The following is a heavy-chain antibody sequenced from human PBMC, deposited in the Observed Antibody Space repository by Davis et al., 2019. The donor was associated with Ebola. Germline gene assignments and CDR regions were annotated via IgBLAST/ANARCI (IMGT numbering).Heavy chain of an antibody. Sequence: AASVKVSCKASGYTFTSYAIHWVRQAPGQRLEWMGWINGANGYTQYSQKFQGRATITRDTSAYTAYMELSSLRSEDTAVYYCAGLKVATILAYYYGMDVWGQGTTVTVSS. D-gene: IGHD5-12*01. V-gene: IGHV1-3*01. CDR2: INGANGYT. CDR1: GYTFTSYA. J-gene: IGHJ6*02. CDR3: AGLKVATILAYYYGMDV.